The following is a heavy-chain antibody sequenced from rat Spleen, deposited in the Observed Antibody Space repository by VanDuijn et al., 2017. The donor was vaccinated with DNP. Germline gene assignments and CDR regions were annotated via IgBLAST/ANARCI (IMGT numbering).Heavy chain of an antibody. J-gene: IGHJ2*01. CDR3: ARWTRYFDY. CDR2: ISYSGST. V-gene: IGHV3-4*01. CDR1: GYTITSGY. D-gene: IGHD1-7*01. Sequence: EIQLQESGPGLVKPSQSLSLTCSVTGYTITSGYDWTWIRKFPGNKMEYIGHISYSGSTNYNPSLKSRISITRDTSKNHFFLHLNSVTTEDTATYYCARWTRYFDYWGQGVMVTVSS.